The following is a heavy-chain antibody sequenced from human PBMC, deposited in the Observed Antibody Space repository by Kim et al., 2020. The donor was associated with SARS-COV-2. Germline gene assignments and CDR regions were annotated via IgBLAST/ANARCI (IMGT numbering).Heavy chain of an antibody. CDR2: IIPIFGTA. CDR1: GGTFSSYA. CDR3: ARGSGSSTSCYFPFCPRGDYYGMDV. J-gene: IGHJ6*02. Sequence: SVKVSCKASGGTFSSYAISWVRQAPGQGLEWMGGIIPIFGTANYAQKFQGRVTITADESTSTAYMELSSLRSEDTAVYYCARGSGSSTSCYFPFCPRGDYYGMDVWGQGTTVTVSS. V-gene: IGHV1-69*13. D-gene: IGHD2-2*01.